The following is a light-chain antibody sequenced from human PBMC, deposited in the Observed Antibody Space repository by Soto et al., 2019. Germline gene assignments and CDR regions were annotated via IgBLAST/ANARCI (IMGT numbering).Light chain of an antibody. J-gene: IGLJ2*01. V-gene: IGLV2-14*01. CDR1: SNDVGNGYDS. CDR3: SSYISTDNYVI. Sequence: QSALTQPASVSGSPGQSITISCTGTSNDVGNGYDSVSWYQHHPGKAPKLIIYEVVNRPSGVSNRFSGSKSGNTASLTISGLQAEDEADYYCSSYISTDNYVIFGGGTKLTVL. CDR2: EVV.